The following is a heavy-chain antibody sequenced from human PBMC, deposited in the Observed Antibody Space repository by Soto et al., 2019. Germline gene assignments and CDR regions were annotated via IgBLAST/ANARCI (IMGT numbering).Heavy chain of an antibody. V-gene: IGHV3-9*01. CDR1: GFTFDDYA. CDR2: ITSNSDSI. Sequence: SLRLSCAASGFTFDDYAMHWVRQAPGKGLEWVSGITSNSDSIGYADSVKGRFTISRDNAKNSLYLQMNSLRAEDTALYYCAKDITGYYYYGMDVWGQGTTVTVSS. D-gene: IGHD3-9*01. CDR3: AKDITGYYYYGMDV. J-gene: IGHJ6*02.